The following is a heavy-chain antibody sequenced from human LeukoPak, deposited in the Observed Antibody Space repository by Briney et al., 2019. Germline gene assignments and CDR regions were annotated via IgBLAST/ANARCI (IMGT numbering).Heavy chain of an antibody. V-gene: IGHV1-2*02. CDR1: GYTFTGYY. J-gene: IGHJ5*02. D-gene: IGHD6-19*01. CDR3: ARDPYSSGFNWFDP. CDR2: INPNSGGT. Sequence: GASVKLSCKASGYTFTGYYMHWVRQAPGQGLEWMGWINPNSGGTNYAQKFQGRVTMTRDTSISTAYMELSRLRSDDTAVYYCARDPYSSGFNWFDPWGQGTLVTVSS.